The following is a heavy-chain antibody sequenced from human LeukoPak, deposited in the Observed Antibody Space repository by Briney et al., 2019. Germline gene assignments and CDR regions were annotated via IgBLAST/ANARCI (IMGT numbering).Heavy chain of an antibody. V-gene: IGHV3-23*01. CDR2: ISGSGDST. D-gene: IGHD3-3*01. J-gene: IGHJ6*03. CDR3: AKGGYDFWSGFSYMDV. Sequence: PGGSLRLSCAASGFTFRNYAMNWVRQAPGKGLEWVSPISGSGDSTYYADSVKGRFTISRDNSKNTLYLQVNSLRAEDTAVYYCAKGGYDFWSGFSYMDVWGKGTTVTVSS. CDR1: GFTFRNYA.